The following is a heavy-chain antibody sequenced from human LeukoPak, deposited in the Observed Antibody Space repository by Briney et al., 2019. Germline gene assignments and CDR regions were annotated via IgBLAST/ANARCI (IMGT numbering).Heavy chain of an antibody. V-gene: IGHV4-59*12. CDR2: IYYSGST. CDR1: GGSISSYY. J-gene: IGHJ3*02. Sequence: SETLSLTCTVSGGSISSYYWSWIRQPPGKGLEWIGYIYYSGSTNYDPSLKSRVTISVDTSKNQFSLKLSSVTAADTAVYYCARWGGLLFGADAFDIWGQGTMVTVSS. CDR3: ARWGGLLFGADAFDI. D-gene: IGHD2-21*02.